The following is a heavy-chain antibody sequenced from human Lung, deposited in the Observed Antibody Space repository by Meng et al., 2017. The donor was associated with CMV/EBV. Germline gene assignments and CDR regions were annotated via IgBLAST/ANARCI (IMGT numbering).Heavy chain of an antibody. D-gene: IGHD6-19*01. J-gene: IGHJ5*02. CDR2: ISSSGSTI. Sequence: GESXKISCAASGFIFSDYYMSWIRQAPGKGLEWVSYISSSGSTIYYADSVKGRFTISRDNAKNSLYLQMNSLRAEDTAVYYCARGRIAVAVLFDPSGQGTLVTVSS. V-gene: IGHV3-11*01. CDR1: GFIFSDYY. CDR3: ARGRIAVAVLFDP.